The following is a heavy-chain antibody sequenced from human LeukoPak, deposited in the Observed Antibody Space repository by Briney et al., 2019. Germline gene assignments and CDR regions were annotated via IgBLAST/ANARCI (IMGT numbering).Heavy chain of an antibody. J-gene: IGHJ4*02. D-gene: IGHD3-22*01. CDR3: AKDFSRYDKTPLDY. CDR2: IRYDGSIK. V-gene: IGHV3-30*02. CDR1: GFTFSSYG. Sequence: GGSLRLSCAASGFTFSSYGMHWARQAPGKGLEWVAFIRYDGSIKYDVESVKGRFTISRDNSKNTLYLQMNSLRAEDTAVYYCAKDFSRYDKTPLDYWGQGTLVTVSS.